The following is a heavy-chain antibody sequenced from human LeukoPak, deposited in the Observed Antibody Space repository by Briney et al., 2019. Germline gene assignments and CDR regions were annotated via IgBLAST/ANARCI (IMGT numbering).Heavy chain of an antibody. Sequence: GGSLRLSCAASGFSVNNKYMNWVRQAPGKGLEWVSLICGDTSTNYADSVKGRFTISRDTSKNTLYLQMNSLRVEDTAVYYCAKGPRPGSSGYPNLDHWGQGTLVTVSS. V-gene: IGHV3-53*01. CDR1: GFSVNNKY. CDR2: ICGDTST. J-gene: IGHJ4*02. D-gene: IGHD3-22*01. CDR3: AKGPRPGSSGYPNLDH.